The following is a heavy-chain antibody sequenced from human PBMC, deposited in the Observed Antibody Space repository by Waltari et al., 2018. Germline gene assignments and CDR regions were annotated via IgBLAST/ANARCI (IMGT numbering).Heavy chain of an antibody. CDR2: IKWNGGST. D-gene: IGHD5-12*01. J-gene: IGHJ5*02. CDR1: GFTFDASG. CDR3: ARDNEDGYINWFDP. Sequence: EVQLLESGGGLVRPGGSLSLSCAASGFTFDASGLSLVRQAPGKGLEWVSGIKWNGGSTGYADSVKGRFTISRDNAKNSLYLQMNSLRAEDTALYYCARDNEDGYINWFDPWGQGTLVTVSS. V-gene: IGHV3-20*04.